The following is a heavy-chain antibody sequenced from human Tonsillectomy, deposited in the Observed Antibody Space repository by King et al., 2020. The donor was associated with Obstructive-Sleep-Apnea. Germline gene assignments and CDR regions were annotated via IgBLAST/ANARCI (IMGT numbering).Heavy chain of an antibody. CDR2: INHSGST. V-gene: IGHV4-34*01. D-gene: IGHD1-26*01. CDR3: AREVGTTMVYYFDY. CDR1: GGSFSGYY. Sequence: VQLQQWGAGLLKPSETLSLTCAVYGGSFSGYYWSWIRPPPGKGLEWIGEINHSGSTNYNPSLKSRVTISVDTSKNQFSLKLSSVTAADTAVYYCAREVGTTMVYYFDYWGQGTLVTVSS. J-gene: IGHJ4*02.